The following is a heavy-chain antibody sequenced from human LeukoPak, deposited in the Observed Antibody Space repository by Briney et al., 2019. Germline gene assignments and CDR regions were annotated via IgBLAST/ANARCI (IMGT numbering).Heavy chain of an antibody. D-gene: IGHD6-13*01. J-gene: IGHJ5*02. CDR3: ARGRPTTSIAAAGVNWFDP. CDR1: GGTFSSYA. CDR2: IIPIFGTA. V-gene: IGHV1-69*06. Sequence: SVKVSCKASGGTFSSYAISWVRQAPGQGLERMGGIIPIFGTANYAQKFQGRVTITADKSTSTAYMELSSLRSEDTAVYYCARGRPTTSIAAAGVNWFDPWGQGTLVTVSS.